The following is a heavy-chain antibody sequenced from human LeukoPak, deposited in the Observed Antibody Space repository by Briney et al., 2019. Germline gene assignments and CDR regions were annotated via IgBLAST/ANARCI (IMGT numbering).Heavy chain of an antibody. CDR1: GGSFSGYY. Sequence: PSETLSLTCAVYGGSFSGYYWSWIRQPPGKGLEWIGEINHSGSTNYNPSLKSRVTISVDTSKNQFSLKLSSVTAADTAVYYCARHDGYNYGYFDLWGRGTLVTVSS. J-gene: IGHJ2*01. CDR2: INHSGST. D-gene: IGHD5-24*01. CDR3: ARHDGYNYGYFDL. V-gene: IGHV4-34*01.